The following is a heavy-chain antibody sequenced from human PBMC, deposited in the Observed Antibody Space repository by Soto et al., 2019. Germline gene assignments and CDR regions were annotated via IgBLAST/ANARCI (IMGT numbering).Heavy chain of an antibody. D-gene: IGHD6-6*01. J-gene: IGHJ6*02. Sequence: GGSLRLSCVASGFAFSSFCLHWVRQAPGKGLEWVAVISNDGRNKYSADSVKGRFTISRDNSKNTVFLQMNSLRDEDTAVYYCARPEYSSSSYGMDVWGQGTTVTVSS. CDR1: GFAFSSFC. CDR2: ISNDGRNK. V-gene: IGHV3-30*03. CDR3: ARPEYSSSSYGMDV.